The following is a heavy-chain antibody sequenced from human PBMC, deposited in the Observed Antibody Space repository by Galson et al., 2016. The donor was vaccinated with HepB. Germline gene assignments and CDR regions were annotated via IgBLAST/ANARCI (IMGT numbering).Heavy chain of an antibody. Sequence: SETLSLTCDVSGGSVRDTSWWIWVRQPPGKGLEWIGEIYSSGNTNYNASLKRRVIISVDQSKNEFALKMRSVTAADSAMYYCARAPYCSDGICYSRYFYGMDVWGRGTTVTVSS. CDR1: GGSVRDTSW. J-gene: IGHJ6*02. CDR2: IYSSGNT. CDR3: ARAPYCSDGICYSRYFYGMDV. D-gene: IGHD2-15*01. V-gene: IGHV4-4*02.